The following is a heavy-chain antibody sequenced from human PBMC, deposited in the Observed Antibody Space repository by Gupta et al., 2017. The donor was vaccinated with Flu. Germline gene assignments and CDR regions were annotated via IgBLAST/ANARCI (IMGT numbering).Heavy chain of an antibody. CDR3: AKSESINSAFDI. J-gene: IGHJ3*02. CDR1: GFTFSSYA. V-gene: IGHV3-23*01. CDR2: ISGSGGST. Sequence: EVQLLESGGGLVQPGGSLRLSCAASGFTFSSYAMSWVRQAPGKGLEWVSAISGSGGSTYYADSGKGRFTISRDNSKNTLYLQMNSLRAEDTAVYYCAKSESINSAFDIWGQGTMVTVSS. D-gene: IGHD1-20*01.